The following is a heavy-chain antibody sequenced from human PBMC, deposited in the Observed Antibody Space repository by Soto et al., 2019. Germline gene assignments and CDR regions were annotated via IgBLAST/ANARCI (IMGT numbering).Heavy chain of an antibody. CDR3: ARVPSP. CDR1: GGSISSGGYS. V-gene: IGHV4-30-2*01. Sequence: QLQLQESGSGLVKPSQTLSLTCAVSGGSISSGGYSWSWIRQPPGKGLEWIGYIYHSGSTYYNPXLXSXXTISVDRSKNQFAPKLSSVTAADTAVYYRARVPSPGGQGPLVTVSS. CDR2: IYHSGST. J-gene: IGHJ5*02.